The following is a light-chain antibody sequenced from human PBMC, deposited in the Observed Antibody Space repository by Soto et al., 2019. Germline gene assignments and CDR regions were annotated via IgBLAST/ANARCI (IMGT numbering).Light chain of an antibody. CDR2: EVS. Sequence: QSALTQPASVSGSPGQSITISCTGTSSDVGAYKYVSWYQQHPGKAPKLMIYEVSNRPSGVSNRFSGSKSGNTASVPISGRQAEDEADYYCSSYTSTNTQVFGTGTKVTVL. V-gene: IGLV2-14*01. CDR1: SSDVGAYKY. CDR3: SSYTSTNTQV. J-gene: IGLJ1*01.